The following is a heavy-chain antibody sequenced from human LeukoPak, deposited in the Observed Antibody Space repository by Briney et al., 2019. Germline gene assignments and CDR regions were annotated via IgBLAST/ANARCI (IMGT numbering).Heavy chain of an antibody. D-gene: IGHD5-12*01. Sequence: SETLSLTCAVSVGSISSGGYSWSWIRQPPGKGLEWIGYIYHSESTYYNPSLKSRVTISVDRSKNQFSLKLSSVTAADTAVYYCARSRGYSGYDAFDYWGQGTLVTVSS. V-gene: IGHV4-30-2*01. CDR2: IYHSEST. CDR3: ARSRGYSGYDAFDY. CDR1: VGSISSGGYS. J-gene: IGHJ4*02.